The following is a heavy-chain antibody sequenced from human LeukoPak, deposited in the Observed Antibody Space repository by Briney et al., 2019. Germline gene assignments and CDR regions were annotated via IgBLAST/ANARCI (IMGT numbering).Heavy chain of an antibody. J-gene: IGHJ6*02. CDR3: SRGPIELWVHNGMDV. V-gene: IGHV3-49*04. D-gene: IGHD5-18*01. CDR1: GFSVGDHA. Sequence: GGSLGLSCTGSGFSVGDHAMSWVHQAPGQGLEWVGFIRSNAYRGTTEYAASVKGRFTISRDDPNNIAYLQMNSLKTEDTAVYYCSRGPIELWVHNGMDVWGQGTTVTVSS. CDR2: IRSNAYRGTT.